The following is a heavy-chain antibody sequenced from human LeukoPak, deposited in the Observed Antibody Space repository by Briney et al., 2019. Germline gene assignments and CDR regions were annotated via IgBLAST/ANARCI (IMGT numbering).Heavy chain of an antibody. Sequence: GGSLRLSCVASGFTFSHSWMTWVRQAPGKGLEWVGHIKEDGSSQNYADSVKGRFTISRDNAKSSLHLQMNGLRAEDTAVYYCARERYFDYWGQGTLVTVSS. CDR2: IKEDGSSQ. CDR1: GFTFSHSW. CDR3: ARERYFDY. V-gene: IGHV3-7*03. J-gene: IGHJ4*02.